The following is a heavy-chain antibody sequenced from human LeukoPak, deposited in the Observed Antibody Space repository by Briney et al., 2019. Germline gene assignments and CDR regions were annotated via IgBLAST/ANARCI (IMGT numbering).Heavy chain of an antibody. D-gene: IGHD6-19*01. J-gene: IGHJ4*02. Sequence: GESLKISCKGSGYSSTSYWISWVRQMPGKGLEWMGRIDPSDSYTNYSPSFQGHVTISADKSISTAYLQWSSLKASDTAMYYCARHVSSSGWYFMIDYWGQGTLVTVSS. CDR2: IDPSDSYT. CDR1: GYSSTSYW. V-gene: IGHV5-10-1*01. CDR3: ARHVSSSGWYFMIDY.